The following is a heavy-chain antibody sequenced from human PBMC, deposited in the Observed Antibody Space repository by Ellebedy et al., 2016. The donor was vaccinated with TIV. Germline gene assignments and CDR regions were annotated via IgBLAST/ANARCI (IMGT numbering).Heavy chain of an antibody. CDR1: GESFSGHY. Sequence: MPSETLSLTCAVYGESFSGHYRTWIRQPPGRGLEWIGEVQPSGSIYYNPSLESRVTISVDASKNQFSLHLTSVTAADTAVYYCARGSDSKKVGYWGRGALVTVSS. CDR2: VQPSGSI. D-gene: IGHD3-22*01. CDR3: ARGSDSKKVGY. V-gene: IGHV4-34*01. J-gene: IGHJ4*02.